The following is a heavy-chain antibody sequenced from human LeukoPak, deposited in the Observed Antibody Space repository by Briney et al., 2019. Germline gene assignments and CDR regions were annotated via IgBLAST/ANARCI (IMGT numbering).Heavy chain of an antibody. D-gene: IGHD6-13*01. V-gene: IGHV3-30-3*01. CDR2: ISYDGSNK. J-gene: IGHJ4*02. Sequence: GGSLRLSCAASGFTFSSYAMHWVRQAPGKGLEWVAVISYDGSNKYYADSVKGRFTISRDNSKNTLYLQMNSLRAEDTAVYYCARGRAGYSSSCPLDYWGQGTLVTVSS. CDR1: GFTFSSYA. CDR3: ARGRAGYSSSCPLDY.